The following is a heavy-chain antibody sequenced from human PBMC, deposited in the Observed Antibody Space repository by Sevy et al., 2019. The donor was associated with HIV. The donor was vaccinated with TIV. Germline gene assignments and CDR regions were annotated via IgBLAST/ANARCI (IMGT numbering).Heavy chain of an antibody. CDR3: ARRGPSTVYDAFDI. J-gene: IGHJ3*02. Sequence: GGSLRLSCAASGFTFNSFYMNWVRQAPGKGLEWVSSISGLSNYIFYADSLKGRFTISRDNAKNPLYLQMNSLRVEDTAVYYCARRGPSTVYDAFDIWGQGTMVTVSS. V-gene: IGHV3-21*01. CDR1: GFTFNSFY. D-gene: IGHD4-17*01. CDR2: ISGLSNYI.